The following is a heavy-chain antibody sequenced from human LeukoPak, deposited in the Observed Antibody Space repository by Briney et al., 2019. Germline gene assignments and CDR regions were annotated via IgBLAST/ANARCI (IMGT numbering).Heavy chain of an antibody. CDR1: GGTFTGYY. D-gene: IGHD5-24*01. Sequence: ASVKVSCKASGGTFTGYYMNWVRQAPGQGLEWMGRINPNTGGTNYAQNFQGSVTMTRDTSITTVYMELSRLRSDDTAVYYCARVGDGLNDGFDIWGQGTMVTVSS. V-gene: IGHV1-2*06. CDR2: INPNTGGT. J-gene: IGHJ3*02. CDR3: ARVGDGLNDGFDI.